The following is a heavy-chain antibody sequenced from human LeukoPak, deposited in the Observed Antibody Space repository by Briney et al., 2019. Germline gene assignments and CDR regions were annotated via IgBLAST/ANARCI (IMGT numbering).Heavy chain of an antibody. J-gene: IGHJ4*02. CDR1: GYRFNSYW. Sequence: PGESLKISCKGSGYRFNSYWIGWVRQMPGKGLEWMGIIYPGDSDTRYSPSFQGHVTISVDKSISTAYLQWSSLKASDTAMYYCASPPARECSSISCPLSYWGQGTLVTVSS. V-gene: IGHV5-51*01. CDR2: IYPGDSDT. D-gene: IGHD2-2*01. CDR3: ASPPARECSSISCPLSY.